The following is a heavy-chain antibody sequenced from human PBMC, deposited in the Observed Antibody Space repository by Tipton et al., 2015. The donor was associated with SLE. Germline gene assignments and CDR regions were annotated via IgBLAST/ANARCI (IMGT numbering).Heavy chain of an antibody. Sequence: TLSLTCTVSGGSISSGSYYWSWIRQPAGKGLEWIGYIYTSGSTNYNPSLKSRVTISVDTSKNQFSLKLSSVTAADTAVYYCARSGPPTLRDRLLGAFDIWGQGTLVTVSS. CDR2: IYTSGST. J-gene: IGHJ3*02. CDR3: ARSGPPTLRDRLLGAFDI. V-gene: IGHV4-61*09. CDR1: GGSISSGSYY. D-gene: IGHD3-22*01.